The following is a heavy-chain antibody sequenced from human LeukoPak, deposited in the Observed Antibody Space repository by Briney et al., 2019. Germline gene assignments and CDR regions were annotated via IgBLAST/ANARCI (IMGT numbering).Heavy chain of an antibody. Sequence: GGSLRLSCAASGFTFSSYSMNWVRQAPGKGLEWVSSISSSSSYIYYADSVKGRFTISRDNAKNSLYLQMNSLRAEDTAVYYCARDQAVVTGAVYHYYGMDVWGQGTTVTVSS. CDR2: ISSSSSYI. CDR3: ARDQAVVTGAVYHYYGMDV. J-gene: IGHJ6*02. D-gene: IGHD4-23*01. V-gene: IGHV3-21*01. CDR1: GFTFSSYS.